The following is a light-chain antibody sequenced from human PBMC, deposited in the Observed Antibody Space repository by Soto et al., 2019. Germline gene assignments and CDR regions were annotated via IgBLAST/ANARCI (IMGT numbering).Light chain of an antibody. CDR3: SSYTSSNTPYV. Sequence: QSALTQPPSVSGSPGQSVTISCTGTSSDVGYYNRVSWYQQPPGTAPKLLIYEVSNRPSGVPDRFSGSKSGNTASLTISGLQADDEANYYCSSYTSSNTPYVFGTGTKV. V-gene: IGLV2-18*02. J-gene: IGLJ1*01. CDR1: SSDVGYYNR. CDR2: EVS.